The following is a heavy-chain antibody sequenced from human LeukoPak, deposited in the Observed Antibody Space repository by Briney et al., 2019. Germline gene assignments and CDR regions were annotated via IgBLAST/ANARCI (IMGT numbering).Heavy chain of an antibody. CDR3: AIAILTGSYYYYMDV. CDR1: AFSFSDYN. D-gene: IGHD3-9*01. Sequence: PGGSLRLSCAASAFSFSDYNMNWVRQAPGKGLEWVSSITSTGSYIYYADSVKGRFTISRDNAKNSLFLQLNSLRAEDTAVYYCAIAILTGSYYYYMDVWGKGTTVTVSS. V-gene: IGHV3-21*01. J-gene: IGHJ6*03. CDR2: ITSTGSYI.